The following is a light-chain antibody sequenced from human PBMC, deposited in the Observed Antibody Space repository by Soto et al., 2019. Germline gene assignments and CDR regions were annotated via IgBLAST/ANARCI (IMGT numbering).Light chain of an antibody. Sequence: DIQMTQSPSTLSASVGDRVTITCRASQSISIWLAWYQQKPGKAPNLLIYKASSLESGVPSSFSGSGSGTEFTLTISSLQPDDFATYYCQQYNSYPLTFGGGTAVELK. V-gene: IGKV1-5*03. CDR3: QQYNSYPLT. CDR2: KAS. CDR1: QSISIW. J-gene: IGKJ4*01.